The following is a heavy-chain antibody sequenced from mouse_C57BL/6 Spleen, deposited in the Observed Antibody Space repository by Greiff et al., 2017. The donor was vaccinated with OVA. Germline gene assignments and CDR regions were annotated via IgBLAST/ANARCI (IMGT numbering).Heavy chain of an antibody. J-gene: IGHJ4*01. V-gene: IGHV5-4*01. CDR3: ARDNYYGSSFPAMDY. D-gene: IGHD1-1*01. CDR1: GFTFSSYA. CDR2: ISDGGSYT. Sequence: EVKLVESGGGLVKPGGSLKLSCAASGFTFSSYAMSWVRQTPEKRLEWVATISDGGSYTYYPDNVKGRFTISRDNAKNNLYLQMSHLKSEDTAMYYCARDNYYGSSFPAMDYWGQGTSVTVSS.